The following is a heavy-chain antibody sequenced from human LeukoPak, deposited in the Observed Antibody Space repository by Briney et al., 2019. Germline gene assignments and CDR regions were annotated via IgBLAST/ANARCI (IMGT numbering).Heavy chain of an antibody. J-gene: IGHJ4*02. V-gene: IGHV1-8*01. CDR1: GYTFTSYD. D-gene: IGHD2-21*02. Sequence: GASVKVSCKASGYTFTSYDINWVRQATGQGLEWMGWMNPNSGNTGYAQKFQGRVTMTRNTSISTAYMELSSLRSEDTAVYYCARDDIVVVTAIPSYFDYWGQGTLVTVSS. CDR2: MNPNSGNT. CDR3: ARDDIVVVTAIPSYFDY.